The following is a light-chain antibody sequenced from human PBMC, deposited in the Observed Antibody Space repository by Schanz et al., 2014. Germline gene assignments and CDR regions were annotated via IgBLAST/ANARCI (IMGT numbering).Light chain of an antibody. V-gene: IGKV3-15*01. CDR1: RSISGN. CDR3: QQRSNWPLLT. J-gene: IGKJ4*01. CDR2: GAS. Sequence: EIVVTQSPATLALSPGERASLSCRASRSISGNLAWYQQKPGQAPRLLIFGASTRATGIPPRFSGSMSGTEFTLTIDSLQSEDFAVYYCQQRSNWPLLTFGGGTKVEIK.